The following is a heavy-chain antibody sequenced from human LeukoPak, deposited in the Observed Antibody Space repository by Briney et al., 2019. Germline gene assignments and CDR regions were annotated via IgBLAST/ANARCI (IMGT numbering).Heavy chain of an antibody. J-gene: IGHJ4*02. V-gene: IGHV3-9*01. CDR3: AGSSASGAIGY. Sequence: GRSLRLSCAASGFTFDDYAMHWVRQAPGKGLEWVSGISWNSGSIGYADSVKGRFTISRDNAENSLYLQMNSLRAEDTAVYFCAGSSASGAIGYWGQGTLVIVSS. CDR2: ISWNSGSI. CDR1: GFTFDDYA. D-gene: IGHD2-2*03.